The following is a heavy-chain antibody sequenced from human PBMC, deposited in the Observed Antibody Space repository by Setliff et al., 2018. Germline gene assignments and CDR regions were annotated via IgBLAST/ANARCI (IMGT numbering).Heavy chain of an antibody. CDR1: GYTFTGYY. V-gene: IGHV1-2*02. J-gene: IGHJ3*02. CDR2: INPKSGGT. CDR3: ARGGGSSSWYDAFDI. Sequence: ASVKVSCKASGYTFTGYYMHWVRQAPGQGLEWMGWINPKSGGTNYAQKFQGRVTMTRDTSISTAYMELSRLRSDDTAVYNCARGGGSSSWYDAFDIWGQGTMVTVSS. D-gene: IGHD6-13*01.